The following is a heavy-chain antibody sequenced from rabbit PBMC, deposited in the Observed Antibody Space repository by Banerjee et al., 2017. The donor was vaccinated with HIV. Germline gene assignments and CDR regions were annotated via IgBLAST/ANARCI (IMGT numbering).Heavy chain of an antibody. CDR3: ARGNDGGIGDGYAIYGMDL. J-gene: IGHJ6*01. Sequence: EESGGDLVKPEGSLTLTCTASGFSFSSSYWICWVRQAPGKGLEWIACIYAGSSGNTYYASWAKGRFTISKTSSTTVTLQMTSLTAADTATYFCARGNDGGIGDGYAIYGMDLWGPGTLVTVS. CDR1: GFSFSSSYW. D-gene: IGHD6-1*01. V-gene: IGHV1S45*01. CDR2: IYAGSSGNT.